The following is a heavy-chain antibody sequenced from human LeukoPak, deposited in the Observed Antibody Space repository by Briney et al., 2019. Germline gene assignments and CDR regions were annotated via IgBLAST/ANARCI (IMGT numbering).Heavy chain of an antibody. Sequence: ASEKVSCNASGYTFTSYGISWVRQAPGQGLEWMGWISAYNGNTNYAQKLQGRVTMTTDTSTSTDYMGLRGLRSDDTDVYYCARCGGSGSYPPLYCYYYYYMAVWGKGTTVTVSS. CDR3: ARCGGSGSYPPLYCYYYYYMAV. CDR2: ISAYNGNT. D-gene: IGHD3-10*01. J-gene: IGHJ6*03. CDR1: GYTFTSYG. V-gene: IGHV1-18*01.